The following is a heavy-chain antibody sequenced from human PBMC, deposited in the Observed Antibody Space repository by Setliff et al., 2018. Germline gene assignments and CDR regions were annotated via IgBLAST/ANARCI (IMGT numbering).Heavy chain of an antibody. CDR2: IIPIFGTA. J-gene: IGHJ5*02. CDR3: ARAPSSTVINWFDP. Sequence: SVKVSCKASGATFSSYAISWVRQAPGQGLEWMGRIIPIFGTANYAQKFQGRVTITADRSTSTAYMELSSLRSEDTAVYYCARAPSSTVINWFDPWGQGTLVTVSS. CDR1: GATFSSYA. V-gene: IGHV1-69*06. D-gene: IGHD3-22*01.